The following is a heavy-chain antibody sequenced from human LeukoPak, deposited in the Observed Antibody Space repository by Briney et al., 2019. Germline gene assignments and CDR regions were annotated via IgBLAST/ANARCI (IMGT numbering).Heavy chain of an antibody. CDR3: ARNAAAGFYYYMDV. D-gene: IGHD6-13*01. J-gene: IGHJ6*03. CDR1: GGTFSSYA. CDR2: IIPLFGTA. V-gene: IGHV1-69*06. Sequence: ASVKVSCKASGGTFSSYAISWVRQAPGQEFEWMGGIIPLFGTANYAQKFQGRVTITAEKSTSTAYMELSSLRSEDTAVYYCARNAAAGFYYYMDVWGKGTTVTVSS.